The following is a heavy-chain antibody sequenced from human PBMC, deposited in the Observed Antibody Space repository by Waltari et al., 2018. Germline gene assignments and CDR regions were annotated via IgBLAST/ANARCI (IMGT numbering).Heavy chain of an antibody. CDR2: VLSTGKT. CDR3: ARDRGRGLYLDV. J-gene: IGHJ4*02. CDR1: GYSVTSPNW. D-gene: IGHD2-15*01. Sequence: QLQLQESGPGLVKPSGTLSLSCAVSGYSVTSPNWWSWVRQSPQRGLEWIGQVLSTGKTNYSPSFASRVTMSLDASNNHFSLKLTSATAADTAVYYCARDRGRGLYLDVWGPGTLVTVSP. V-gene: IGHV4-4*02.